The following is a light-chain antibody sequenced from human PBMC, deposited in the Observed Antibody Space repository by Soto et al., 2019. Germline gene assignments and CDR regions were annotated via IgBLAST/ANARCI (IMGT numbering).Light chain of an antibody. CDR1: QGVSSS. V-gene: IGKV3D-15*01. J-gene: IGKJ5*01. CDR3: QQSYSTPIT. Sequence: ELVLTQSPATLSVSPWDTATLYCRASQGVSSSLAWYQQKPGQAPRLLIYDASSRATGIPDRFSGSGSGTDFTLTISSLQPEDFATYYCQQSYSTPITFGQGTRLEIK. CDR2: DAS.